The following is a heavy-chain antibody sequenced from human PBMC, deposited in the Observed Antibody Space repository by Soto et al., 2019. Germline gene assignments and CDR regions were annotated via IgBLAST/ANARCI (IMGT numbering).Heavy chain of an antibody. D-gene: IGHD2-2*01. CDR2: IYYSGST. J-gene: IGHJ6*02. V-gene: IGHV4-31*03. CDR3: ARDRYDGVGYCSSTSCLYGMDV. Sequence: SETLSLTCTVSGGSISSSGYYWSWIRQHPGKGLEWIRYIYYSGSTYYNPSLKSRVTISVDTSKNQFSLKLSSVTAADTAVYYCARDRYDGVGYCSSTSCLYGMDVWGQGTTVTVSS. CDR1: GGSISSSGYY.